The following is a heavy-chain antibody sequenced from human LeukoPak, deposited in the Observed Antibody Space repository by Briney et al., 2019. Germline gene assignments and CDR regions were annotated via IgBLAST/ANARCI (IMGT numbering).Heavy chain of an antibody. CDR3: ARVAGDVDY. CDR1: GFTFNTYV. D-gene: IGHD7-27*01. J-gene: IGHJ4*02. CDR2: INGGGSNT. Sequence: PGGSLRLSCAASGFTFNTYVMSWVRQAPGKGLEWVSAINGGGSNTYYADSVKGRFTISRDNSKNTLYLQMNSLRAEDTAVYYCARVAGDVDYWGQGTLVTVSS. V-gene: IGHV3-23*01.